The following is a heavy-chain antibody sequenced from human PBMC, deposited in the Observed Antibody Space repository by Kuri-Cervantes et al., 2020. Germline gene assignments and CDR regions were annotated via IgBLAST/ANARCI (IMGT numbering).Heavy chain of an antibody. CDR3: ARGPSSGWQKSAEYFHY. J-gene: IGHJ1*01. Sequence: GESLKISCAASGFTFSTYGMHWVRQAPGKGLEWVAVIWYDGSEKNYADSVKGRFTISRDNANNSLYLQMNSLGAEDMAMYYCARGPSSGWQKSAEYFHYWGQGILVTVSS. CDR2: IWYDGSEK. CDR1: GFTFSTYG. V-gene: IGHV3-33*01. D-gene: IGHD6-19*01.